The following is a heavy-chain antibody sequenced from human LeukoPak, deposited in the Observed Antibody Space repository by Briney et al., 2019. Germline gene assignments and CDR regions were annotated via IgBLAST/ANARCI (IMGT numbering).Heavy chain of an antibody. V-gene: IGHV4-34*01. Sequence: PSETLSLTCAVYGGSFSGYYWSWIRQPPGKGLEWIGEINHSGSTNYNPSLKSRVTISVDTSKNQFPLKLSSVTAADTAVYYCARRYCSSTSCYVYYFDYWGQGTLVTVSS. CDR3: ARRYCSSTSCYVYYFDY. CDR2: INHSGST. J-gene: IGHJ4*02. CDR1: GGSFSGYY. D-gene: IGHD2-2*01.